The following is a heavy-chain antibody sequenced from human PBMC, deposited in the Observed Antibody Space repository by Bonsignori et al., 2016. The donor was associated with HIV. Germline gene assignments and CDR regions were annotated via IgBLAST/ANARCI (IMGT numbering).Heavy chain of an antibody. CDR1: GFTFGSSW. J-gene: IGHJ4*03. D-gene: IGHD2-15*01. Sequence: EVQLVESGGALVQPGGSLRLSCAASGFTFGSSWMHWVRQVPGKGLMWVSLISTDGSTTTYADSVGGRFTISRDNARNTLYLQMISLGAEDTAVYYCXRNEGYRFDYWGPGTPWSPSPQ. CDR3: XRNEGYRFDY. CDR2: ISTDGSTT. V-gene: IGHV3-74*01.